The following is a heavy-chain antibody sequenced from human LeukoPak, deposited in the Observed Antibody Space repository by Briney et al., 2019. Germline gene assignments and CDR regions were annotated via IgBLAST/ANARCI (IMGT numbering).Heavy chain of an antibody. Sequence: PSETLSLTCTVSGGSISSYYWSWIRQSPGKGLEWIGHIHYSGSTNYNPSLESRVTISVDTSKRQISLKLSSVTAADTAVYYCAREIHFDSSGQRTLHAFDIWGQGTMVTVSS. CDR2: IHYSGST. J-gene: IGHJ3*02. CDR3: AREIHFDSSGQRTLHAFDI. V-gene: IGHV4-59*12. D-gene: IGHD3-22*01. CDR1: GGSISSYY.